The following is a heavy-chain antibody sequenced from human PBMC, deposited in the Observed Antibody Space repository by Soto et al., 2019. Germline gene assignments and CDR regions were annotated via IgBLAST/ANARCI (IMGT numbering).Heavy chain of an antibody. J-gene: IGHJ6*02. D-gene: IGHD3-10*01. V-gene: IGHV3-21*01. CDR3: ARDKTGDQIDYYYGMDV. CDR2: ISSSSSYI. Sequence: GGSLRLSCAASGFTFSSYSMNWVRQAPGKGLEWVSSISSSSSYIYYADSVKGRFTISRDNAKNSLYLQMNSLRAEDTAVYYCARDKTGDQIDYYYGMDVWGQGTTVTVSS. CDR1: GFTFSSYS.